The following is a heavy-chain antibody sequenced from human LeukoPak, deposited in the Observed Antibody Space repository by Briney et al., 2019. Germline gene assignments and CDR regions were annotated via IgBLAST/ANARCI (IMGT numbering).Heavy chain of an antibody. J-gene: IGHJ5*02. CDR1: GYTFTSNY. CDR3: ARGGSTGPHWFDP. CDR2: INPNGGST. D-gene: IGHD2-8*02. V-gene: IGHV1-46*01. Sequence: ASVKVSCKASGYTFTSNYMHWVRQAPGQGLEWMGIINPNGGSTNYAQKFQGRATLTRDMSTSTVYMDLSSLRSEDTAVYYCARGGSTGPHWFDPWGQGTLVTVSS.